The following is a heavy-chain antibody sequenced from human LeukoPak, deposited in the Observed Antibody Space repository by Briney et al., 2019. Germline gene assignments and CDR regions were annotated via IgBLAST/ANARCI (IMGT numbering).Heavy chain of an antibody. Sequence: ASVKVSCKAAGYTFTGYYMHWVRQARGQGLEWMGWINPNSGGTNYAQKFQGRVTMTRDTSISTAYMELSRLRSDDTAVYYCARSRGLRWLQPLGYWGQGTLVTVSS. CDR1: GYTFTGYY. V-gene: IGHV1-2*02. J-gene: IGHJ4*02. D-gene: IGHD5-24*01. CDR3: ARSRGLRWLQPLGY. CDR2: INPNSGGT.